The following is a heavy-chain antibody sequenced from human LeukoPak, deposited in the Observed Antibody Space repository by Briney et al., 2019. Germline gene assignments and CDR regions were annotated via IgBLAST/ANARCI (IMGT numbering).Heavy chain of an antibody. V-gene: IGHV1-8*03. J-gene: IGHJ6*03. CDR2: MNPNSGNT. CDR3: ARATPRNPATIFGVVSYSVHYYMDV. D-gene: IGHD3-3*01. Sequence: ASVKVSCKASGYTFTSYDINWVRQATGQGLEWMGWMNPNSGNTGYAQKFQGRVTITRNTSISTAYMELSSLRSEDTAVYYCARATPRNPATIFGVVSYSVHYYMDVWGKGTTVTVSS. CDR1: GYTFTSYD.